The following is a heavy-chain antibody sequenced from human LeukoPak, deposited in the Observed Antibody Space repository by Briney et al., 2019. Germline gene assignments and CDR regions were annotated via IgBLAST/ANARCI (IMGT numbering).Heavy chain of an antibody. CDR2: IFSSGST. J-gene: IGHJ1*01. Sequence: PPETLSVTCTVSGGSISTYYWSWVRQAPGKGLEWIGDIFSSGSTNYNPSLKSRATISVDTSKNQFSLKLSSVSAADTAVYYCARAVSGTYGLFHHWGEGTLVTVS. D-gene: IGHD1-26*01. CDR3: ARAVSGTYGLFHH. CDR1: GGSISTYY. V-gene: IGHV4-59*01.